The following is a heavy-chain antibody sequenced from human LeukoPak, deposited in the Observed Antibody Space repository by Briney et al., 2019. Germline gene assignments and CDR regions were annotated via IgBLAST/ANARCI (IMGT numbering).Heavy chain of an antibody. CDR1: GFTFSSYA. Sequence: GGSLRLSCAASGFTFSSYAMHWVRQAPGKGLEYVSAISSNGGSTYYANSVKGRFTISRDNSKNTLYLQMGSLRAEDMAVYYCAREDWDGSFDYWGREPWSPSPQ. CDR2: ISSNGGST. CDR3: AREDWDGSFDY. V-gene: IGHV3-64*01. D-gene: IGHD1-26*01. J-gene: IGHJ4*02.